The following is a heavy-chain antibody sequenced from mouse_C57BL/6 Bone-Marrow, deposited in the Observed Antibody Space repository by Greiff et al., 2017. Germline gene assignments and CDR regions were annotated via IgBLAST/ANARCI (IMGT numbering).Heavy chain of an antibody. Sequence: QVQLQQSGPGLVQPSQSLSITCTVSGFSLTSYGVHWVRQPPGKGLEWLGVIWSGGSTDYNAAFISSLSISKDNSKSQVFFKMNSLQADDTAIYYCAKDCYGSSGGFAYWGQGTLVTVSA. V-gene: IGHV2-4*01. CDR3: AKDCYGSSGGFAY. J-gene: IGHJ3*01. CDR1: GFSLTSYG. CDR2: IWSGGST. D-gene: IGHD1-1*01.